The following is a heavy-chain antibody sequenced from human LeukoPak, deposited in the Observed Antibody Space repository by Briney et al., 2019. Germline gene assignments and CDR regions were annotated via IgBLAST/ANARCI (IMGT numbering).Heavy chain of an antibody. Sequence: ASVKVSCKASGYTFTSYGISWVRQAPGQGLEWMGWISAYNGNTNYAQKLQGRVTMTTDTSTSTAYMELRSLRPDDTAVYYCARAHEGIGYCSGGSCGSNWFDPWGQGTLVTVSS. V-gene: IGHV1-18*01. CDR2: ISAYNGNT. J-gene: IGHJ5*02. CDR3: ARAHEGIGYCSGGSCGSNWFDP. CDR1: GYTFTSYG. D-gene: IGHD2-15*01.